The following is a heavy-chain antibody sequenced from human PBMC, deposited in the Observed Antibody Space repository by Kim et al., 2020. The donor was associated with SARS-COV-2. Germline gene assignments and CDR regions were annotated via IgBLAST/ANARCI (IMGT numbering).Heavy chain of an antibody. Sequence: GGSLRLSCAASGFVFSSYCMSWVRQAPGKGLEWVSVISEDGGRTYSADSVKGRFTISRDNSKNTPYLQMNSLGAEDTALYYCARMSYGCLFDCFGYGGQG. V-gene: IGHV3-23*01. D-gene: IGHD5-18*01. CDR2: ISEDGGRT. CDR3: ARMSYGCLFDCFGY. J-gene: IGHJ4*02. CDR1: GFVFSSYC.